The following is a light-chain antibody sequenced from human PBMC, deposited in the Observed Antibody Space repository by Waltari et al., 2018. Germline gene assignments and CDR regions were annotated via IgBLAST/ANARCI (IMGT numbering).Light chain of an antibody. CDR1: NSDVGAYQY. CDR3: SSDTTSATWV. CDR2: DVS. V-gene: IGLV2-14*03. J-gene: IGLJ3*02. Sequence: QSALTQPASVSGSPGPSITISCTGTNSDVGAYQYVSWYQPNPGKAPKLIIFDVSRRRSGVSCRCSGSKSGSTASRTISGLQAGDGADYYCSSDTTSATWVFGGGTRVAGL.